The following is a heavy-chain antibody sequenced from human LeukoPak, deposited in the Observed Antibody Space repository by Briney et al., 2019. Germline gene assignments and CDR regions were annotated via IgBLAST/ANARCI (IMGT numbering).Heavy chain of an antibody. CDR1: VYTFTDYY. CDR3: ARDRDYSNTERGFDY. V-gene: IGHV1-2*02. D-gene: IGHD4-11*01. Sequence: ASVKVSCKTSVYTFTDYYIHWVRQAPGQGLEWMGWINPNSGETNSAQKFQGRVTMTGDTSISTAYMELSRVTSGDTAVYYCARDRDYSNTERGFDYWGQGTLVTVSS. CDR2: INPNSGET. J-gene: IGHJ4*02.